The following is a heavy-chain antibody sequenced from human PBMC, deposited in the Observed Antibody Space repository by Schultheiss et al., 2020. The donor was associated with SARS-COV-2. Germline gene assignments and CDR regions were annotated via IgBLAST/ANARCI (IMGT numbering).Heavy chain of an antibody. D-gene: IGHD1-1*01. J-gene: IGHJ4*02. CDR3: VKEGEEMGTS. V-gene: IGHV3-7*03. CDR2: IKQDGSVE. CDR1: GFNLRNYW. Sequence: GGSLRLSCAASGFNLRNYWMDWVRQAPGKGLQWVANIKQDGSVEHYVDSVRGRFIISRDNAKNSLDLQMNSLRVDDTAVYYCVKEGEEMGTSWGQGTLVTVDS.